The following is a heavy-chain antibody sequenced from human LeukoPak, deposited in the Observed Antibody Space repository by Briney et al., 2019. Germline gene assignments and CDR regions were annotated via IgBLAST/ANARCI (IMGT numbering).Heavy chain of an antibody. V-gene: IGHV3-21*01. Sequence: GGSLRLSCAASGFTFSSYSMNWVRQAPGKGLEWVSCISSSSSYIYYADSVKGRFTISRDNAKNSLYLQMNSLRAEDTAVYYCARAHPGDYSDFQFDYWGQGTLVTVSS. D-gene: IGHD4-11*01. CDR3: ARAHPGDYSDFQFDY. CDR1: GFTFSSYS. J-gene: IGHJ4*02. CDR2: ISSSSSYI.